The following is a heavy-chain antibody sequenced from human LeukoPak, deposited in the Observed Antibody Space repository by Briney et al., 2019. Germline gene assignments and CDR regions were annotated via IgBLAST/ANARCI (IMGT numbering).Heavy chain of an antibody. V-gene: IGHV1-8*03. J-gene: IGHJ4*02. Sequence: ASVKVSCKATGYTFTRYDINWVRQATGQGLEWMGWINTKSGMTGHAQKFQGRITITKDTSISTVYMELSSLSSEDTAVYFCARVDGSVDYWGQGTLVTVSS. CDR2: INTKSGMT. CDR3: ARVDGSVDY. CDR1: GYTFTRYD. D-gene: IGHD3-22*01.